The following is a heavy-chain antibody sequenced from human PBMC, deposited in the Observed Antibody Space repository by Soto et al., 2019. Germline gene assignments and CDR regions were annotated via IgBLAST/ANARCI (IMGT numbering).Heavy chain of an antibody. CDR2: IYYSGST. D-gene: IGHD5-12*01. Sequence: PSETLSLTCTVSGGSISSSSYYWGWIRQPPGKGLEWIGSIYYSGSTYYNPSLKSRVTISVDTSKDQFSLKLSSVTAADTAVYYCARHPSTTRATGYDIKAIDWGQGTLVTVSS. CDR1: GGSISSSSYY. V-gene: IGHV4-39*01. CDR3: ARHPSTTRATGYDIKAID. J-gene: IGHJ4*02.